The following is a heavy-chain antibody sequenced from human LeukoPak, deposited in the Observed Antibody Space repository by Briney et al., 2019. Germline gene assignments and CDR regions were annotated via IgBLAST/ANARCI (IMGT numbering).Heavy chain of an antibody. V-gene: IGHV3-64*01. Sequence: HPGGSLRLSCAASGFSFRGYGMHWVRQAPGRGLEYVSAISADGGTTDYLNSVKGRFTISRDNSKNTLYLQTGRLRSDDTAIYYCERGRGGPPFDFWGQGTVVTVAS. CDR3: ERGRGGPPFDF. CDR1: GFSFRGYG. D-gene: IGHD3-10*01. CDR2: ISADGGTT. J-gene: IGHJ4*02.